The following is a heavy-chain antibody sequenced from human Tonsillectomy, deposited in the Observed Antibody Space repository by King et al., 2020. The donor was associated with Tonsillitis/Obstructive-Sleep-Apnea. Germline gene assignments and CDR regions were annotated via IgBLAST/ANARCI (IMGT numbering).Heavy chain of an antibody. CDR2: MFHSGST. CDR1: GGSISSSSYY. J-gene: IGHJ6*02. V-gene: IGHV4-39*01. Sequence: QLQESGPGLVKSSGTLSLTCTVSGGSISSSSYYWGWVRQSPGKGLEWIGNMFHSGSTFYKSSLRSRVTISVDTSRNQFYLKLSSVTAADTAVYYCARTSITVSGPGYYAMDVWGRGTTVTVSS. CDR3: ARTSITVSGPGYYAMDV. D-gene: IGHD6-19*01.